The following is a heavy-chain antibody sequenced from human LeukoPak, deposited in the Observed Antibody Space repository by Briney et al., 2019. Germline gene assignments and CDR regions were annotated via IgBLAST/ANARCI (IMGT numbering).Heavy chain of an antibody. CDR1: GDSISSGGYS. Sequence: PSQTLSLTCAVSGDSISSGGYSWSWIRQPPGKGLEWIGYIYHGGSAYYSPSLKSRANISVDKSKNQFPLKLSSVTAADTAVYYCARYFSGGQFKWFDPWGQGTLVTVSS. V-gene: IGHV4-30-2*01. CDR3: ARYFSGGQFKWFDP. CDR2: IYHGGSA. J-gene: IGHJ5*02. D-gene: IGHD1-26*01.